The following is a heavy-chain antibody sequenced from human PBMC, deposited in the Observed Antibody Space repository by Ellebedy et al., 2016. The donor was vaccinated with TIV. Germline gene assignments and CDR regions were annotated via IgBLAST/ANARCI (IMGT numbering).Heavy chain of an antibody. J-gene: IGHJ4*02. CDR2: INAGYGYT. CDR1: GLVFTNYA. CDR3: ASGFCTGGSCYWVY. V-gene: IGHV1-3*01. Sequence: AASVKVSCKASGLVFTNYAFHWVRQAPGQRLEWMGWINAGYGYTKYSQKFQDRVTITRDKSATTAYMELSSLRSEDTAVYYCASGFCTGGSCYWVYWGQGTLVTVSS. D-gene: IGHD2-15*01.